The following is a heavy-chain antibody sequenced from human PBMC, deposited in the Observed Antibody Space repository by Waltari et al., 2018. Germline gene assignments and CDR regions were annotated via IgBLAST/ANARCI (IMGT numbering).Heavy chain of an antibody. CDR2: INHSGST. CDR1: GGSFSGYY. V-gene: IGHV4-34*01. Sequence: QVQLQQWGAGLLKPSETLSLTCAVYGGSFSGYYWSWIRQPPGKGLEWIGEINHSGSTNYNPSLKSRVTISVDTSKNQFSLKLSSVTAADTAVYYCARDSRNYDFWSGYSYSIDYWGQGTLVTVSS. D-gene: IGHD3-3*01. J-gene: IGHJ4*02. CDR3: ARDSRNYDFWSGYSYSIDY.